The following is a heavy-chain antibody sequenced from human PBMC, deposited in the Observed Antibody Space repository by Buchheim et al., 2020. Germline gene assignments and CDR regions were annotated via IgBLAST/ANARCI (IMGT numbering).Heavy chain of an antibody. CDR3: ARDTPLIAVAGTGWLDP. Sequence: QVQLVESGGGVVQPGRSLRLSCAASGFTFSSYGMHWVRQAPGKGLEWVAVIWYDGSNKYYADSVKGRFTISRDNSKNTLYLQMNSMRAEDTAVYYCARDTPLIAVAGTGWLDPWGQGTL. CDR2: IWYDGSNK. CDR1: GFTFSSYG. D-gene: IGHD6-19*01. J-gene: IGHJ5*02. V-gene: IGHV3-33*01.